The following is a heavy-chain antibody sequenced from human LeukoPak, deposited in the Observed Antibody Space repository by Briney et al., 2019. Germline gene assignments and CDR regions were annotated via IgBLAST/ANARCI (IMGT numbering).Heavy chain of an antibody. CDR2: ISGSGGST. Sequence: GGSLRLSCAASGFTFSSYAMSWVRQAPGKGLEWVSAISGSGGSTYYADSVKGRFTISRDNSKNTPYLQMNSLRAEDTAVYYCAKDRITSSKARLFDYWGQGTLVTVSS. V-gene: IGHV3-23*01. J-gene: IGHJ4*02. CDR1: GFTFSSYA. CDR3: AKDRITSSKARLFDY. D-gene: IGHD6-6*01.